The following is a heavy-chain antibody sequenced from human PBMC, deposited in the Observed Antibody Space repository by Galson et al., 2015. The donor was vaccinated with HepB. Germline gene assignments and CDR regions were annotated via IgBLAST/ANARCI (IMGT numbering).Heavy chain of an antibody. CDR2: ISGSDSST. J-gene: IGHJ4*02. V-gene: IGHV3-23*01. CDR3: AKYPPGIRAIDY. D-gene: IGHD6-13*01. Sequence: LRLSCAASGFIFSTYGMSWVRQAPGKGLEWVAYISGSDSSTGYGDSVKGRFTISRDNSKNTVYLQMNSLRAEDTAIYYCAKYPPGIRAIDYWGQGTLVTVSS. CDR1: GFIFSTYG.